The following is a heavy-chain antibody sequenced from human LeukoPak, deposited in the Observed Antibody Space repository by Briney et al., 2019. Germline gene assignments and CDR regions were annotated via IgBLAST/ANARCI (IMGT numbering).Heavy chain of an antibody. V-gene: IGHV4-61*02. CDR3: ARSLSSGYYYFDY. J-gene: IGHJ4*02. D-gene: IGHD3-22*01. Sequence: SQTLSLTCTVSGGSTSSSSYYWRWIRQPAGKGLEWIGRIYTDGSTNYNPSLKSRLTISIDTSKNQFSLQLSSVTAADTAVYYCARSLSSGYYYFDYWGQGTLVTVSS. CDR1: GGSTSSSSYY. CDR2: IYTDGST.